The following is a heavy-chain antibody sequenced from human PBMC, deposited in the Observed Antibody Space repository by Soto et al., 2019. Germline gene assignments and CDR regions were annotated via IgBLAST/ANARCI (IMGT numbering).Heavy chain of an antibody. Sequence: GGSLRLSCSVSGFTFSNFGMHWVRQAPGKGLEWVAVISYDGSKKYYPGSVKGRFTVARDNSNNTLFLEMNSLRVEDTAVYYCARXGVAPSAIGHYYYGMDVWGQGTTVTVSS. CDR2: ISYDGSKK. CDR1: GFTFSNFG. CDR3: ARXGVAPSAIGHYYYGMDV. J-gene: IGHJ6*02. V-gene: IGHV3-30-3*01. D-gene: IGHD2-2*02.